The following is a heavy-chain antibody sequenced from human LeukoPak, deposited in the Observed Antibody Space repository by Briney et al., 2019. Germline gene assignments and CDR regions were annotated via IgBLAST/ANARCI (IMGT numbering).Heavy chain of an antibody. D-gene: IGHD1-26*01. Sequence: GGSLRLSCAASGFTFSSYAMNWVRQAPGKGLEWVSIVSGSGDITFYADSVKGRFTISRDNSKNTLYLQMSSLRAEDTAVYYCAKKVGGFYAFDMWGQG. CDR1: GFTFSSYA. CDR3: AKKVGGFYAFDM. J-gene: IGHJ3*02. CDR2: VSGSGDIT. V-gene: IGHV3-23*01.